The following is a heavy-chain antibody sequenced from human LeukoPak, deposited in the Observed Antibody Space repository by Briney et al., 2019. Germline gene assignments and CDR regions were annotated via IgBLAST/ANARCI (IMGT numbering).Heavy chain of an antibody. V-gene: IGHV1-18*01. CDR1: GCTFTSYG. D-gene: IGHD3-22*01. J-gene: IGHJ6*02. Sequence: GASVKVSCKASGCTFTSYGISWVRQAPGQGLEWMGWISAYNGNTNYAQKLQGRVTMTTDTSTSTAYMELRSLRSDDTAVYYCARVSDSSGYYSLSGMDVWGQGTTVTVSS. CDR2: ISAYNGNT. CDR3: ARVSDSSGYYSLSGMDV.